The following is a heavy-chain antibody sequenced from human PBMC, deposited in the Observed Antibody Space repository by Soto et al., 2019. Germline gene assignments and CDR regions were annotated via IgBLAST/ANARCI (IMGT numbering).Heavy chain of an antibody. Sequence: QVQLQESGPGLVKPSQTLSLTCTVSGGSISSGGYYWSWIRQHPGKGLEWIGYIYYSGSTYYNPSLKRRVTISVDPSKNQFSLKLSSVTAADTAVYYCARWSDGSGSYFSYNWFDPWGQGTLVTVSS. V-gene: IGHV4-31*03. J-gene: IGHJ5*02. CDR3: ARWSDGSGSYFSYNWFDP. D-gene: IGHD3-10*01. CDR1: GGSISSGGYY. CDR2: IYYSGST.